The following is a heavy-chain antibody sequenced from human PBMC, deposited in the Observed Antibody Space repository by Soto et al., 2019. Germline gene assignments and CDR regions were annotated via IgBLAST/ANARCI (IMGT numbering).Heavy chain of an antibody. CDR1: GGSISSGGYY. Sequence: PSETLSLTCTVSGGSISSGGYYWSWIRQHPGKGLEWIGYIYYSGSTYYNPSLKSRVTISVDTSKNQFSLKLSSVTAADTAVYYCARNESDKGWFDLWGQGILVTVSS. V-gene: IGHV4-31*03. CDR3: ARNESDKGWFDL. CDR2: IYYSGST. D-gene: IGHD2-21*02. J-gene: IGHJ5*02.